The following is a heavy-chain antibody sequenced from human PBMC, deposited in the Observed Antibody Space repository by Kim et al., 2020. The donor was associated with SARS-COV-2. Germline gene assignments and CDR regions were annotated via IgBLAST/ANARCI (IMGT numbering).Heavy chain of an antibody. CDR3: ARGRYSYGYPYYYYYGMDV. Sequence: SETLSLTCTVSGGSIISYYWSWIRQPPGKGLEWIGYIYYSGSTNYNPSLKSRVTISVDTSKNQFSLKLSSVTAADTAVYYCARGRYSYGYPYYYYYGMDV. D-gene: IGHD5-18*01. CDR1: GGSIISYY. V-gene: IGHV4-59*01. J-gene: IGHJ6*01. CDR2: IYYSGST.